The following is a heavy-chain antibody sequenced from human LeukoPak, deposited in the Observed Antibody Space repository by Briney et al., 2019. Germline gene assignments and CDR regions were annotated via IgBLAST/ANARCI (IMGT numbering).Heavy chain of an antibody. CDR1: GGSVSSGSYY. D-gene: IGHD3-9*01. CDR2: IYYSGST. V-gene: IGHV4-61*01. J-gene: IGHJ4*02. CDR3: ARLPYYDFLTGYIDY. Sequence: PSETLSLTCTVSGGSVSSGSYYWSWIRQPPGKGLGWIGYIYYSGSTNYNPSLKSRVTISVDTSKNQFSLKLSSVTAADTAVYYCARLPYYDFLTGYIDYWGQGTLVTVSS.